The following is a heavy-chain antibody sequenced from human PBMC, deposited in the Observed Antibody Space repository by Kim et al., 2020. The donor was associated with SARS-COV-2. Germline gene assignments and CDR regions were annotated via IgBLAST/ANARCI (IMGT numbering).Heavy chain of an antibody. CDR1: GFTFSSYG. CDR2: ISYDGSNK. Sequence: GGSLRLSCAASGFTFSSYGMHWVRQAPGKGLEWVAVISYDGSNKYYADSVKGRFTISRDNSKNTLYLQMNSLRAEDTAVHYGAKHADRSTVRGAFDICG. D-gene: IGHD4-17*01. J-gene: IGHJ3*02. CDR3: AKHADRSTVRGAFDI. V-gene: IGHV3-30*18.